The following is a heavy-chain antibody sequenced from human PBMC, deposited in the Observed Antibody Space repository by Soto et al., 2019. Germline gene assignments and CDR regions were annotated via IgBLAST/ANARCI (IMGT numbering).Heavy chain of an antibody. CDR1: GYSLAGYW. CDR3: ARQIYDSDTGPNFQYYFDS. CDR2: SDPSVSHT. D-gene: IGHD3-22*01. V-gene: IGHV5-10-1*01. J-gene: IGHJ4*02. Sequence: PGEPLKIFSKGSGYSLAGYWITWVRQKRGKGLECRGRSDPSVSHTYYSPSFRGHVTISVTKSITTVFLQWSSLRASDTAMYYCARQIYDSDTGPNFQYYFDSWAQGTPVTVSS.